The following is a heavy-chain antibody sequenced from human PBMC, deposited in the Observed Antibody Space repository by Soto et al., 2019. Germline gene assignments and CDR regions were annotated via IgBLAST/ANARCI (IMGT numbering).Heavy chain of an antibody. D-gene: IGHD3-22*01. Sequence: SVKFSCKASGFTFTSSAVQWVRQARGQRLAWIGWIVVGSGNTNYAQKFQERVTITRDMSTSTAYMELSSLRSEDTAVYYCAADSGAYYYDSSGYSFGDYWGQGTLVTVSS. CDR2: IVVGSGNT. CDR1: GFTFTSSA. CDR3: AADSGAYYYDSSGYSFGDY. J-gene: IGHJ4*02. V-gene: IGHV1-58*01.